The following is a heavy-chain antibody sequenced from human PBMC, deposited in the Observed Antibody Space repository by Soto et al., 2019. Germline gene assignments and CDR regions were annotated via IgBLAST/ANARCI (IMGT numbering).Heavy chain of an antibody. CDR1: GGSISSSSYY. CDR2: IYYSGST. V-gene: IGHV4-39*01. D-gene: IGHD3-10*01. Sequence: QLQLQESGPGLVKPSETLSLTCTVSGGSISSSSYYWGWIRQPPGKGLEWIGSIYYSGSTYYNPSLKSRVTISVDTSKNQFSLKLSSVTAADTAVYYCARRKGAVRGNYSYRGYYFDYWGQGTLVTVSS. J-gene: IGHJ4*02. CDR3: ARRKGAVRGNYSYRGYYFDY.